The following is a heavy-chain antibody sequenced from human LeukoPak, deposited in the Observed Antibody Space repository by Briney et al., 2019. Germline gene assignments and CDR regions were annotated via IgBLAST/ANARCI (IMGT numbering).Heavy chain of an antibody. CDR2: IYSTGRS. CDR1: GGSISNYF. D-gene: IGHD2-8*02. Sequence: SETLSLTCTVSGGSISNYFWSWVRQPAGKGLEWIGRIYSTGRSDYNPSLKSRITMSVDTSKNQFSLNLSSVTAADTAVYYCATQILLCHYYWGQGTLVTVSS. CDR3: ATQILLCHYY. J-gene: IGHJ4*02. V-gene: IGHV4-4*07.